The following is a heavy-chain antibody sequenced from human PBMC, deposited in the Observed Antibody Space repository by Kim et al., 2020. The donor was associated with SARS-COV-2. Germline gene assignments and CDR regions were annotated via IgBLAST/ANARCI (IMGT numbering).Heavy chain of an antibody. V-gene: IGHV3-23*01. CDR1: GFTFSGYA. CDR3: AKDRGAYTRYDS. D-gene: IGHD2-21*01. Sequence: GGSLRLSCAASGFTFSGYAMTWVRQAPGRGLEWVSSITGSGDRTYYADSVKGRFTISRDNSKNILYVQMNSLRAEDTATYYCAKDRGAYTRYDSCGQGTLVTVSS. J-gene: IGHJ5*01. CDR2: ITGSGDRT.